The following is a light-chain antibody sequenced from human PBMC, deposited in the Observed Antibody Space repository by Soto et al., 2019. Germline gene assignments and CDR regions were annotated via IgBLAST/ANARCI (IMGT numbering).Light chain of an antibody. CDR1: QSVSNS. Sequence: IVTTQAPDTLAVSPGERATVSCRASQSVSNSLAWYQQKPGQAPRLLIFDASSRVIGIPDRFSGSGSGTDFTLTINRLEPEDIAVYYCHHYGSSPLTFGQGTRLEI. CDR2: DAS. V-gene: IGKV3-20*01. J-gene: IGKJ5*01. CDR3: HHYGSSPLT.